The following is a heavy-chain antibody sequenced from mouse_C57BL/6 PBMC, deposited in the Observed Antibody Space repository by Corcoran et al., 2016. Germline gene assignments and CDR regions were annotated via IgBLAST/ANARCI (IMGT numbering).Heavy chain of an antibody. D-gene: IGHD2-4*01. V-gene: IGHV1-62-2*01. CDR2: FYPGSGSI. Sequence: QVQLQQSGAELVKPGASVKLSCKASGYTFTEYTIHWVKQRSGQGLEWIGWFYPGSGSIKYNEKFKDKATLTADKSSSTVYMELSRLASEDSAVYFCARHEGYYDYDYYAMDYWGQGTSVTVSS. CDR1: GYTFTEYT. CDR3: ARHEGYYDYDYYAMDY. J-gene: IGHJ4*01.